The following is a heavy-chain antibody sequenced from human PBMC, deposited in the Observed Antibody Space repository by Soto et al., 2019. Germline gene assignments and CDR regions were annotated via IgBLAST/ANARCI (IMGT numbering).Heavy chain of an antibody. V-gene: IGHV1-18*01. CDR2: ISAYNGNT. Sequence: QVQLVQSGAEVKKPGASVKVSCKASGYTFTSYGISWVRQAPGQGLEWMGWISAYNGNTNYAQKLQGRVTMTTDTSTSTAYMEVGSLRSDDTAVYYCARLVSLYFDWLVYNWFDPWGQGTLVTVSS. D-gene: IGHD3-9*01. J-gene: IGHJ5*02. CDR1: GYTFTSYG. CDR3: ARLVSLYFDWLVYNWFDP.